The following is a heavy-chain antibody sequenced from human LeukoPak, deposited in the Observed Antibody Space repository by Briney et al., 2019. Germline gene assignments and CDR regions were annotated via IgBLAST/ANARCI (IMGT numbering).Heavy chain of an antibody. CDR3: ARGPPDNDY. CDR1: GYIFTGYY. Sequence: ASVKVSCKASGYIFTGYYMHWVRQAPGQGLEWMGWINPNSGVTNYAQKFQGRVTMTRDTSISTAYMELSRLRSDDTAVYYCARGPPDNDYWGQGTLVTVSS. CDR2: INPNSGVT. J-gene: IGHJ4*02. V-gene: IGHV1-2*02. D-gene: IGHD1-14*01.